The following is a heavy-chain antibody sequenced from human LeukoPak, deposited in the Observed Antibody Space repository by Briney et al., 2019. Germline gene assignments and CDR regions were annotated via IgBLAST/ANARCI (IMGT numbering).Heavy chain of an antibody. Sequence: GGFLRLSCAASGFTFSSYWMTWVRQAPGKGLEWVANIKQGGSEKYYVDSVKGRFTISRDNAKNSLYLQMNSLRAEDTAVYFCARDIGPYNSTTYYDAFDIWGQGTMVTVSS. CDR2: IKQGGSEK. J-gene: IGHJ3*02. V-gene: IGHV3-7*01. CDR3: ARDIGPYNSTTYYDAFDI. CDR1: GFTFSSYW. D-gene: IGHD2/OR15-2a*01.